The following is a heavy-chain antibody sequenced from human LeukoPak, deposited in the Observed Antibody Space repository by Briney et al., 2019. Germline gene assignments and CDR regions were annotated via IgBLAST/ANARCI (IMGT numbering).Heavy chain of an antibody. D-gene: IGHD1-1*01. J-gene: IGHJ4*02. CDR3: ARHTLWRFDY. CDR1: GFTFTNYW. V-gene: IGHV3-7*01. CDR2: INQDGGTE. Sequence: GGSLRLSCAAYGFTFTNYWLTWVRQAPGKGLEWVADINQDGGTEYYVDSMKGRFTISRDNAKNLVYLQINSLRAEDTAVYFCARHTLWRFDYWGQGALVTVSS.